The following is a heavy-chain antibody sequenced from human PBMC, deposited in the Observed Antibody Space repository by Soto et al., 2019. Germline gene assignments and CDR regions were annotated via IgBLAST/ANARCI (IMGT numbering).Heavy chain of an antibody. CDR1: GYTFISYA. CDR3: ARDFLTRISWGSTTAQYSYYGMEV. J-gene: IGHJ6*01. Sequence: QFQLVQSGDEVKKPGASVRVSCKASGYTFISYALSWVRQAPGQGLEWIGRVIPYTGNTFYGQKFQGRVTITTDTATNTAYMDLRSLKSDDTAVYFCARDFLTRISWGSTTAQYSYYGMEVW. D-gene: IGHD3-9*01. CDR2: VIPYTGNT. V-gene: IGHV1-18*01.